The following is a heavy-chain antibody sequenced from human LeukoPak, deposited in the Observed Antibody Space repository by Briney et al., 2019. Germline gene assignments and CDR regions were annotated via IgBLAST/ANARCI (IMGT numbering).Heavy chain of an antibody. Sequence: SETLSLTCSVSAGSIFRTTLYWGRIRQPPGKGLEWIGSMYYDGSTYYNPSLKSRVSISVDTSNNQFSLKLTSVTAADTAVYFCARRSDSGSDDGEDYFDFWGQGTLVTVSS. CDR2: MYYDGST. CDR3: ARRSDSGSDDGEDYFDF. V-gene: IGHV4-39*01. CDR1: AGSIFRTTLY. J-gene: IGHJ4*02. D-gene: IGHD1-26*01.